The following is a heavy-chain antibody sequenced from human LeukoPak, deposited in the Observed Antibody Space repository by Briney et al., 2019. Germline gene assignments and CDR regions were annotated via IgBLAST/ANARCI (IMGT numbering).Heavy chain of an antibody. Sequence: PGGSLRLSCAASGFTFSDHWMSWVRQAPGKGLEWVSSISGSGGSTYYADSVKGRFTISRDNSKNTLYLQMNSLRAEDTAVYYCARQNVWFGELSGSYYFDYWGQGTLVTVSS. CDR1: GFTFSDHW. CDR2: ISGSGGST. J-gene: IGHJ4*02. CDR3: ARQNVWFGELSGSYYFDY. D-gene: IGHD3-10*01. V-gene: IGHV3-23*01.